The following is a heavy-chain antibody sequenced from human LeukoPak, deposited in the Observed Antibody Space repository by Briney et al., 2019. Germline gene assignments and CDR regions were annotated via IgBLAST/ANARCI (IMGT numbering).Heavy chain of an antibody. CDR2: TREDGSEK. V-gene: IGHV3-7*01. CDR3: ARRLKQDATKTFDY. D-gene: IGHD5-12*01. CDR1: GFTFSTYW. J-gene: IGHJ4*02. Sequence: GGSLRLSCTASGFTFSTYWMSWVRQAPGKGLEWVANTREDGSEKYYVDSVKGRFTISRDNAKNSLYLQMNSLRAEDTAVYYCARRLKQDATKTFDYWGQGTLVTVSS.